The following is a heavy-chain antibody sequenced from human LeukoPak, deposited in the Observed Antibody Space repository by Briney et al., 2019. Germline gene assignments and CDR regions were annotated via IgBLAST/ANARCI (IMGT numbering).Heavy chain of an antibody. CDR2: IYHSGTS. V-gene: IGHV4-31*03. J-gene: IGHJ4*02. D-gene: IGHD3-10*01. CDR3: ARDGDYHASGSVFFDF. Sequence: SETLSLTCTVSGGSISSGGFYWSRIHQPPGQGLEWIGYIYHSGTSYYNPSLKSRLSMSVDTSENQFSLNLNSVTAADTAVYYCARDGDYHASGSVFFDFWGQGILVTVSS. CDR1: GGSISSGGFY.